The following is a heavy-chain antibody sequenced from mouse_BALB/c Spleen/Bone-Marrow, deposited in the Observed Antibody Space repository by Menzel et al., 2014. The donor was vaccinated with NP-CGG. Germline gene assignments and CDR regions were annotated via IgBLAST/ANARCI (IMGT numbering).Heavy chain of an antibody. J-gene: IGHJ4*01. CDR2: IYPGNSDT. D-gene: IGHD1-1*01. V-gene: IGHV1-5*01. Sequence: VQLQQSGTVLARPGASVKMSCKASGYTFTSYWMHWVKQRPGQGLEWIGAIYPGNSDTSYNQKFKGKAKLTAVTSTSTSFMELNSLTNEDSAVYYCTRVITAVLATRAMDYWGQGSSVTVSS. CDR1: GYTFTSYW. CDR3: TRVITAVLATRAMDY.